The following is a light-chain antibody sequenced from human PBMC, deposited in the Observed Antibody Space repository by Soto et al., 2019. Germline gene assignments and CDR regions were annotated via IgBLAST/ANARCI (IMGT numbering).Light chain of an antibody. CDR3: QYWDDYSWT. V-gene: IGKV1-5*03. J-gene: IGKJ1*01. Sequence: DIQMTQSPSTLSASVGDRVTITCRASQSITDWLAWYQQKPGKAPKFLIYKASNLEGGVPSRFSGSGSGTEFTLTISSVQPHDFATYYFQYWDDYSWTFGQGTKGEIK. CDR2: KAS. CDR1: QSITDW.